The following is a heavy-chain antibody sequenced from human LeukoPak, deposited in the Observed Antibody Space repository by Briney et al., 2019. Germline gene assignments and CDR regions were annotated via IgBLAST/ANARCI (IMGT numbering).Heavy chain of an antibody. V-gene: IGHV3-48*03. CDR2: ISSSGSAM. CDR3: VRDGKYCSGGRCFPI. J-gene: IGHJ4*02. Sequence: GGSLRLSCAAPGFTFRSYEMNWVRQAPGKGLEWVSFISSSGSAMYYADSVKGRFTISRDNAKNSLYLQMNSLRAEATALYYCVRDGKYCSGGRCFPIWGQGTLVTVST. CDR1: GFTFRSYE. D-gene: IGHD2-15*01.